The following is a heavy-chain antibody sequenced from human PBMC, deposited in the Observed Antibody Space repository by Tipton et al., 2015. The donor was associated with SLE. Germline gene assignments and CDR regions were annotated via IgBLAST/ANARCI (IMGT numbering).Heavy chain of an antibody. D-gene: IGHD6-13*01. V-gene: IGHV5-51*01. CDR1: GYSFTNYW. CDR3: ARRPGIAYAFDI. CDR2: IYPGDSDT. Sequence: QLVQSGAEVKKPGESLKISCQGSGYSFTNYWIAWVRQMPGKGLEWMGIIYPGDSDTKYSPSLQGQVTISADRSISTAYLQWSSLKASDTATYYCARRPGIAYAFDIWGQGTMVTVSS. J-gene: IGHJ3*02.